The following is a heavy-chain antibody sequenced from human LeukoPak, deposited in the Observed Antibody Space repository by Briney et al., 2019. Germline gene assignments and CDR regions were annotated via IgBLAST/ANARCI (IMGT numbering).Heavy chain of an antibody. CDR1: GGTFSSYA. Sequence: SVKVSCKASGGTFSSYAISWVRQAPGQGLEWMGRIIPIFGTANYEQKFQGRVTITTDESTSTAYMELSSLRSEDTAVYYCARIRYYYDSSGYYFFWFDPWGQGTLVTVSS. CDR3: ARIRYYYDSSGYYFFWFDP. V-gene: IGHV1-69*05. D-gene: IGHD3-22*01. J-gene: IGHJ5*02. CDR2: IIPIFGTA.